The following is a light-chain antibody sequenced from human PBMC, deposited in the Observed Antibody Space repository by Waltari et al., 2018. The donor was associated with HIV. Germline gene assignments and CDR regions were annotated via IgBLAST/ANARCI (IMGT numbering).Light chain of an antibody. V-gene: IGKV3-11*01. Sequence: EIVLTQSPATLSLSPGERATLSCRASQSVSSYLAWYQQQPGQAPRLLIYGASSRATGIPARFSGSGSGTDFTLTISSLEPGDFAVYYCQQRSNWPITFGQGTRLEIK. J-gene: IGKJ5*01. CDR2: GAS. CDR1: QSVSSY. CDR3: QQRSNWPIT.